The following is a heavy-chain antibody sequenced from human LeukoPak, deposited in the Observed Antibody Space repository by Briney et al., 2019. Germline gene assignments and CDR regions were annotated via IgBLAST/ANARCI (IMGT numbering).Heavy chain of an antibody. CDR3: AGHYGSGSYYNYYYYYMDV. V-gene: IGHV4-4*07. J-gene: IGHJ6*03. CDR1: GGSISSYY. D-gene: IGHD3-10*01. CDR2: IYTSGST. Sequence: SETLSLTCTVSGGSISSYYWSWIRQPAGKGLEWIGRIYTSGSTNYNPSLKSRVTMSVDTSKNQFSLKLSSVTAADTAVYYCAGHYGSGSYYNYYYYYMDVWGKGTTVTISS.